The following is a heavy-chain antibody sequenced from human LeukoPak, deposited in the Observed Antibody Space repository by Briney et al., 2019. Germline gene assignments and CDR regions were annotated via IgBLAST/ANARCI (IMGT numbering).Heavy chain of an antibody. D-gene: IGHD5-18*01. CDR3: AREFAHVDTAMVFDY. CDR2: INPSGGST. V-gene: IGHV1-46*01. J-gene: IGHJ4*02. Sequence: GASVKVSCKASGYTFTSYYIHWVRQAPGQGLEWMAIINPSGGSTSYAQKFQGRVTMTRDTSTSTVYMGLSSLRSEDTAVYYCAREFAHVDTAMVFDYWGQGTLVTVSS. CDR1: GYTFTSYY.